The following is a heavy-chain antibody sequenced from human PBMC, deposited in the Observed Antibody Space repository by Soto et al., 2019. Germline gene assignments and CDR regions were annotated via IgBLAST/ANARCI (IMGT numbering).Heavy chain of an antibody. CDR3: ARVPAAVYFDY. Sequence: EVQLVETGGGLIQPGGSLRLSCAASGFTVSSNYMSWVRQAPGKGLEWVSVIYSGASTYYADSVKGRFTISRDNSKNTLYLQMNSLRAEDTAVYYCARVPAAVYFDYWGQGTLVTVSS. CDR2: IYSGAST. CDR1: GFTVSSNY. D-gene: IGHD2-2*01. J-gene: IGHJ4*02. V-gene: IGHV3-53*02.